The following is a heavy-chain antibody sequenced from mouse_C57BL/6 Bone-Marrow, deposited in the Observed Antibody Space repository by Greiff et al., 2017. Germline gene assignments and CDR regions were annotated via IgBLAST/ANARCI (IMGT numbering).Heavy chain of an antibody. D-gene: IGHD2-5*01. CDR2: ISSGGSYT. CDR3: ARHEGYSTYDY. CDR1: GFTFSSYG. V-gene: IGHV5-6*01. J-gene: IGHJ2*01. Sequence: EVKVVESGGDLVKPGGSLKLSCAASGFTFSSYGMSWVRQTPDKRLEWVATISSGGSYTYYPDSVKGRFTISRDNAKNTLYLQMSSLKSEDTAMYYCARHEGYSTYDYWGQGTTLTVSS.